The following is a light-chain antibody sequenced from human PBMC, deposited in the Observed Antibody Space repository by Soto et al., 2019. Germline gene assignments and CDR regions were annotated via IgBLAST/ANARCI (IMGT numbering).Light chain of an antibody. CDR1: QSVSSY. J-gene: IGKJ1*01. V-gene: IGKV3-11*01. CDR2: DTS. Sequence: EIVLTQSPATLSLSPGERATLSCRASQSVSSYLAWYQQKPGQAPRLLMYDTSYRATDMPGRFSGRGAGAEFTLTISSLQSEDFAVYYCQQYRSWPRTFGQGTKVDIK. CDR3: QQYRSWPRT.